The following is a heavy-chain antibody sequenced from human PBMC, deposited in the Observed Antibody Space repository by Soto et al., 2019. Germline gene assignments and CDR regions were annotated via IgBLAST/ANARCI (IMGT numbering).Heavy chain of an antibody. CDR2: LDPEDSKT. CDR1: GYTLPELS. D-gene: IGHD3-22*01. V-gene: IGHV1-24*01. J-gene: IGHJ4*02. CDR3: ATSYDSSGPYLSG. Sequence: ASVKVSRKLSGYTLPELSMHWLRQAPGKGLEWMGCLDPEDSKTSYEQKFQGRVTMSEDRATDTAYMELRSLRSDDTAVYYCATSYDSSGPYLSGWGPGTLVTVSS.